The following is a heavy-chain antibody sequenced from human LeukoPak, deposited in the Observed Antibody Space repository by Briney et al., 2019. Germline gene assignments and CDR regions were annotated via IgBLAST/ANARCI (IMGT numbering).Heavy chain of an antibody. D-gene: IGHD6-19*01. CDR3: ARGGYSSGWYYFDY. J-gene: IGHJ4*02. Sequence: PGGSLRLSCAASGFTFSSYSMNWVSQAPGKGLEWVSSISSSSSYIDYADSVKGRFTISRDNAKNSLYLQMNSLRAEDTAVYYCARGGYSSGWYYFDYWGQGTLVTVSS. V-gene: IGHV3-21*01. CDR1: GFTFSSYS. CDR2: ISSSSSYI.